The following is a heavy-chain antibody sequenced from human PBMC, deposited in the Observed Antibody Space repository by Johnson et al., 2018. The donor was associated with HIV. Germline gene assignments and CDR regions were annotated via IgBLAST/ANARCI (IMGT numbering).Heavy chain of an antibody. V-gene: IGHV3-30*04. Sequence: QMLLVESGGGVVQPGRSLRLSCAASGFTFSSYAMHWVRQAPGKGLEWVAVISYDGSNKYYADSVKGRFTISRDNSKNTLYLQMNILRAEDTAVYYCARDLEDIVVVPAAIGAFDIWGQGTMVTVSS. CDR3: ARDLEDIVVVPAAIGAFDI. D-gene: IGHD2-2*01. CDR1: GFTFSSYA. J-gene: IGHJ3*02. CDR2: ISYDGSNK.